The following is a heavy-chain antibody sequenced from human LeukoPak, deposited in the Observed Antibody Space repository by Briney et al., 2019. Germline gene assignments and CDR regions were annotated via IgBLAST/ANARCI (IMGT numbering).Heavy chain of an antibody. CDR2: ISDSGRST. J-gene: IGHJ4*02. D-gene: IGHD4-23*01. CDR1: GFTFSNYA. V-gene: IGHV3-23*01. Sequence: GGSLRLSCAASGFTFSNYAMGWVRQAPGEGLEWVSAISDSGRSTYYADSVKGRFTISRDNSKSAVYLQMNSLRAEDTAIYYCARDAPGNSHTLDYWGQGTLVTVSA. CDR3: ARDAPGNSHTLDY.